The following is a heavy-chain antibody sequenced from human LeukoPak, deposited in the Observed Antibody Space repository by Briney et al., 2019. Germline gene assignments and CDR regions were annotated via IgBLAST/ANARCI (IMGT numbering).Heavy chain of an antibody. CDR3: ARVPGYSSSWGFDY. CDR2: IDWDDDE. CDR1: GFSLSTSGMR. Sequence: SGPTLVNPTQTLTLTCTFSGFSLSTSGMRVSWIRQPPGKALEWLARIDWDDDEFYSTSLKTRLTISKDTSKNQVVLTMTNMDPVDTATYYCARVPGYSSSWGFDYWGQGTLVTVSS. D-gene: IGHD6-13*01. J-gene: IGHJ4*02. V-gene: IGHV2-70*04.